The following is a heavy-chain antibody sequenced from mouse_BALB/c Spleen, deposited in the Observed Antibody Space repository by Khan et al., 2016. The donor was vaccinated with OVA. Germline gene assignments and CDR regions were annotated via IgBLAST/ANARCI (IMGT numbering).Heavy chain of an antibody. CDR2: INPSTGYT. J-gene: IGHJ2*01. V-gene: IGHV1-7*01. CDR3: ARRDLRWKFDY. Sequence: QVQLQQSGAELAKPGASVKMSCKASGYTFINYWILWVKQRPGQGLEWIGYINPSTGYTEYNQNFKDKATLTADKSSSTASMQLSSLTSEDSAVYYCARRDLRWKFDYWGQGTTLTVSS. D-gene: IGHD1-1*01. CDR1: GYTFINYW.